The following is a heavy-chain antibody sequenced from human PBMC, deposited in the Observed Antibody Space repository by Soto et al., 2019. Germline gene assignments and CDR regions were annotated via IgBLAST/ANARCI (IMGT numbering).Heavy chain of an antibody. CDR2: IYYSGST. CDR3: ARVWGGAFDI. D-gene: IGHD3-10*01. CDR1: GGSISSYY. V-gene: IGHV4-59*01. Sequence: QVQLQESGPGLVKPSETLSLTCTVPGGSISSYYWSWIRQPPGKGLEWIGYIYYSGSTTYNPSLMSRVTISVDTSKNQFSRKLSSVTAADTAVYYCARVWGGAFDIWGQGTMVTVSS. J-gene: IGHJ3*02.